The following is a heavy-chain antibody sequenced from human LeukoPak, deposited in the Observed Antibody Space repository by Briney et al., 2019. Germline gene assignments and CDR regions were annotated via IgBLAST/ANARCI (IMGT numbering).Heavy chain of an antibody. D-gene: IGHD5-18*01. CDR1: GFTFSSYG. CDR3: AKGIQPSGKNGFDM. J-gene: IGHJ3*02. CDR2: IRYDGSNK. V-gene: IGHV3-30*02. Sequence: PGGSLRLSCAASGFTFSSYGMHWVRQAPGKGLEWVAFIRYDGSNKYYADSVKGRFTISRDNSKNALYFQMNSLRAEDTAVYYCAKGIQPSGKNGFDMWGQGTMVTVSS.